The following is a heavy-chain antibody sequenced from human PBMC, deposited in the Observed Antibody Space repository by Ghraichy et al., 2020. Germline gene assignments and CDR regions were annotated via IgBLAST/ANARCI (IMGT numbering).Heavy chain of an antibody. CDR3: ARFDDRYYNYGMDV. CDR2: TYYRSKWYN. V-gene: IGHV6-1*01. D-gene: IGHD3-10*01. CDR1: GDSVSSNNAA. Sequence: SETLSLTCAISGDSVSSNNAAWNWIRQSPSRGLEWLGRTYYRSKWYNDYAVSVKSRITINPDTSKNQFSLQLNSVTPEDTAVYYCARFDDRYYNYGMDVWGQGTTVTVSS. J-gene: IGHJ6*02.